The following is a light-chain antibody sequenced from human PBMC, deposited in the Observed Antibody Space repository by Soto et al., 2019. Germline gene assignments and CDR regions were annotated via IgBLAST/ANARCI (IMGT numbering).Light chain of an antibody. V-gene: IGKV3-15*01. J-gene: IGKJ5*01. CDR2: GAS. Sequence: EIVMTQSPATLSVSPGERATLSCRASQSVSSNLAWYQRKPGQAPRLLIYGASTRATGIPARFSGSGSGTEFTLTISSLQSEDFAVYYCQHYNNWPPITFGQGTRLEIK. CDR3: QHYNNWPPIT. CDR1: QSVSSN.